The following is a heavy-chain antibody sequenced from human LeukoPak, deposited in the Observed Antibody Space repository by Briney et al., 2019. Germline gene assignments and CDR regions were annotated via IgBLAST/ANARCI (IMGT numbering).Heavy chain of an antibody. CDR3: ARDSLRFGELVLDN. J-gene: IGHJ4*02. CDR1: GTSASIFSSYW. Sequence: GGSLRLSCAASGTSASIFSSYWMHWVRQVPGGGLVWVSRINSDGITTCADSVKGRFTVSRDNTKNTLYLQMNSLRAEDTAVYYCARDSLRFGELVLDNWGQGTLVTVSS. V-gene: IGHV3-74*03. D-gene: IGHD3-10*01. CDR2: INSDGIT.